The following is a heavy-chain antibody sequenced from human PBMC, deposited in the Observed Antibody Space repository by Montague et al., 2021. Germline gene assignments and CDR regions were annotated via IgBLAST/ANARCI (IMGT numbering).Heavy chain of an antibody. CDR2: IKSDGLIA. CDR3: ARGGLRNYYSYMDV. V-gene: IGHV3-74*01. CDR1: GFTFRSYW. J-gene: IGHJ6*03. Sequence: SLRLSCAASGFTFRSYWMHWVRQAPGKGLVWVSRIKSDGLIAIYADSVKGRFTISRDNAKDTLHLQMNSLRAEDTATYYCARGGLRNYYSYMDVWGKGTPVTVSS. D-gene: IGHD3-16*01.